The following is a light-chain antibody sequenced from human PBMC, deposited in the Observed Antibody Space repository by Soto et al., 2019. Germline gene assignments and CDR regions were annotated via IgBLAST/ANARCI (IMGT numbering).Light chain of an antibody. V-gene: IGLV2-23*02. CDR2: EVS. Sequence: QSALTQPASVSGSPGQSITISCTGASNDVGSYNLVSWYQQHPGKAPKLMIYEVSKRPSGVSYRFSGSKSDNTASLTISGLQAEDEADYYCCSYAATNTVLFGGGTQLTVL. CDR3: CSYAATNTVL. J-gene: IGLJ7*01. CDR1: SNDVGSYNL.